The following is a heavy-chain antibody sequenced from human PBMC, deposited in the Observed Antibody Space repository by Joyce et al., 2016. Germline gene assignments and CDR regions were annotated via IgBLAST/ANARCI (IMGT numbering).Heavy chain of an antibody. CDR3: ARAGTFWSAFNWFDP. D-gene: IGHD3-3*01. V-gene: IGHV3-23*01. J-gene: IGHJ5*02. CDR2: IIESGST. Sequence: TASGFTSSTYTMTWVRKDPGKGLEWVSTIIESGSTDYTDSGKGRFTISRDNSKNTVNLQMNSLRAEDTAVYYCARAGTFWSAFNWFDPWGQGTLVTVSS. CDR1: GFTSSTYT.